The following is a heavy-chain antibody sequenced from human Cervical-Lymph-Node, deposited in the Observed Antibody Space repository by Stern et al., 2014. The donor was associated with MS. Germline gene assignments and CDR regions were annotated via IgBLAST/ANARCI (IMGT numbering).Heavy chain of an antibody. J-gene: IGHJ4*02. CDR3: ARAPGYCTIATCYPPDSHFFDY. Sequence: QVQLVQSGGGVVQPGGSLRLSCAASKFAFDSYAVHWVRQAPGKVLEWVAVVSHDGFPQNFADSVKGRFTISRDNSKDTVYLQMNSLRTEDTALYYCARAPGYCTIATCYPPDSHFFDYWGQGTLVTVSP. CDR1: KFAFDSYA. V-gene: IGHV3-30*04. CDR2: VSHDGFPQ. D-gene: IGHD2-8*01.